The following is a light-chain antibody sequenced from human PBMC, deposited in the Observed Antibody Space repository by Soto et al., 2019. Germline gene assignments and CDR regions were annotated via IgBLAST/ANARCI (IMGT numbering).Light chain of an antibody. Sequence: IVLTQSPGFLSLSPGERATLSCRASQSVDSSFFAWYQQKPGQAPRLLIYGASKRATGIPDRFSGSGSWTDFTLTISSLEPEDFAVYYGQQYVSSVTFGQGTKVEIK. J-gene: IGKJ1*01. V-gene: IGKV3-20*01. CDR1: QSVDSSF. CDR3: QQYVSSVT. CDR2: GAS.